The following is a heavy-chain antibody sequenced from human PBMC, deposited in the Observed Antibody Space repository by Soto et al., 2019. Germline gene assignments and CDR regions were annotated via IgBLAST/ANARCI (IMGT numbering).Heavy chain of an antibody. CDR1: GFTFSSYA. J-gene: IGHJ4*02. CDR3: AKDPRRDSSSWYEVY. CDR2: ISGSGGST. V-gene: IGHV3-23*01. D-gene: IGHD6-13*01. Sequence: XGSLGLSCAASGFTFSSYAMSGVRQAPGKGLEWVSAISGSGGSTYYADSVKGRFTISRDNSKNTLYLQMNSLRAEDTAVYYCAKDPRRDSSSWYEVYWGQGTLVTVSS.